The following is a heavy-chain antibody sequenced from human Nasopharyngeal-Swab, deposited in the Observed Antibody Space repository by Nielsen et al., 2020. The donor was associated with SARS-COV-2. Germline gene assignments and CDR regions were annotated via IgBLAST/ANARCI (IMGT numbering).Heavy chain of an antibody. CDR2: ISWNSGSI. Sequence: SLKISCAASGFTFDDYAMHWVRQAPGKGLEWVSGISWNSGSIGYADSVKGRFTISRDNSKNTLYLQMNSLRAEDTAVYYCATSTSDYYYGMDVWGQGTTVTVSS. CDR3: ATSTSDYYYGMDV. CDR1: GFTFDDYA. V-gene: IGHV3-9*01. J-gene: IGHJ6*02. D-gene: IGHD2-2*01.